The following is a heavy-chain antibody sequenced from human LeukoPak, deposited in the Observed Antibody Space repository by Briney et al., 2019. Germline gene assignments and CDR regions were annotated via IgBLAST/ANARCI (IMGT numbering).Heavy chain of an antibody. D-gene: IGHD2-2*01. CDR1: GFAFSSYA. J-gene: IGHJ6*02. CDR2: ISSSSSTI. CDR3: ARDAGCSSTSCYYEEYYYYGMDV. Sequence: PGGSLRLSCAASGFAFSSYAMRWVRQAPGKGLEWVSYISSSSSTIYYADSVKGRFTISRDNAKNSLYLQMNSLRDEDTAVYYCARDAGCSSTSCYYEEYYYYGMDVWGQGTTVTVSS. V-gene: IGHV3-48*02.